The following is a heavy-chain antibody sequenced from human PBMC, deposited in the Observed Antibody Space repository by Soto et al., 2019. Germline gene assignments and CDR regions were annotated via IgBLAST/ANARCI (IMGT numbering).Heavy chain of an antibody. CDR3: AKDQNLPDCSSNRCYVRWFDP. CDR2: ISGSGGST. D-gene: IGHD2-2*01. Sequence: GGSLRLSCAASGFTFSSYAMSWVRQAPGKGLEWVSAISGSGGSTYYADSVKGRFTISRDSSKNTLYLQMNSLRAEDTAVYYCAKDQNLPDCSSNRCYVRWFDPWGQGTLVTVSS. J-gene: IGHJ5*02. CDR1: GFTFSSYA. V-gene: IGHV3-23*01.